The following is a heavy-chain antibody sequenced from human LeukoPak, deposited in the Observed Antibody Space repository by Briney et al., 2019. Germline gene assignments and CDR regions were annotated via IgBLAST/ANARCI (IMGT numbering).Heavy chain of an antibody. CDR1: GGTFSSYT. D-gene: IGHD2-21*02. CDR3: ARDLLAYCGGDCYRGDAFDI. J-gene: IGHJ3*02. CDR2: IIPILGIA. Sequence: ASVKVSCKASGGTFSSYTISWVRQAPGQGPEWMGRIIPILGIANYAQKFQGRVTITADKSTSTAYMELSSLRSEDTAVYYCARDLLAYCGGDCYRGDAFDIWGQGTMVTVSS. V-gene: IGHV1-69*04.